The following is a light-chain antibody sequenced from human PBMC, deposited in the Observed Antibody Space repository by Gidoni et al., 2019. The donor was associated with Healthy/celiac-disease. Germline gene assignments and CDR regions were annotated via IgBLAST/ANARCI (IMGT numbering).Light chain of an antibody. CDR1: QSVSSSY. V-gene: IGKV3D-20*01. Sequence: EIVLTQSPATLSLSPGERATLSCGASQSVSSSYLAWYQQKPGLAPRLLLYDASSRATGIPDRFSGSGSGTDFTLTISRLEPEGFAVYYCQQYGSSPITFGQGTRLEIK. CDR2: DAS. J-gene: IGKJ5*01. CDR3: QQYGSSPIT.